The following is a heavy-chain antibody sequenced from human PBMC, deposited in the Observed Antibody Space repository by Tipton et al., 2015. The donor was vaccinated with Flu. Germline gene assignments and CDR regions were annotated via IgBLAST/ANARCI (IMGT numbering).Heavy chain of an antibody. CDR2: IYYSGST. J-gene: IGHJ6*02. Sequence: TLSLTCTVSGGSISSYYWSWIRQPPGKGLEWIGYIYYSGSTNYNPSLKSRVTISVDTSKNQFSLKLSSVTAADTAVYYCARQSYYGSGSYLASSGLGRGYHYYYGMDVWGQGTTVTVSS. V-gene: IGHV4-59*08. CDR3: ARQSYYGSGSYLASSGLGRGYHYYYGMDV. CDR1: GGSISSYY. D-gene: IGHD3-10*01.